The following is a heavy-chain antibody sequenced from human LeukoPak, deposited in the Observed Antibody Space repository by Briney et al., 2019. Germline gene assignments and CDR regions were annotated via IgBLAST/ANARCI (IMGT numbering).Heavy chain of an antibody. V-gene: IGHV4-59*01. CDR3: ARGAGWWDY. CDR1: GGSISSNY. D-gene: IGHD2-15*01. J-gene: IGHJ4*02. CDR2: IYYSRST. Sequence: PSETLSLTCTVSGGSISSNYWSWIRQPPGKGLEWIGYIYYSRSTNYNPSLKSRVTISVDTSKKQFSLKLSSVTATDTAVYDCARGAGWWDYWGQGTLVTVSS.